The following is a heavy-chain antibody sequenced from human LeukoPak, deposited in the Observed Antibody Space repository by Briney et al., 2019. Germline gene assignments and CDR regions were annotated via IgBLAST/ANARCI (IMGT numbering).Heavy chain of an antibody. Sequence: VGSLRLSCAASGFTFSSYSMNWVRQAPGKGLEWVSSISSSSNYIYYADSVKGRFTISRDNAKNSLYLQMNSLRAEDTAVYYCARDTAMALGRFDYWGQGTLVTVSS. D-gene: IGHD5-18*01. J-gene: IGHJ4*02. CDR2: ISSSSNYI. CDR3: ARDTAMALGRFDY. V-gene: IGHV3-21*01. CDR1: GFTFSSYS.